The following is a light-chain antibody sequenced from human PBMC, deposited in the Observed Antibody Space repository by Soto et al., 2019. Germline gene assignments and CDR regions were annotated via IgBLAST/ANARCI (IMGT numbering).Light chain of an antibody. V-gene: IGLV2-14*03. J-gene: IGLJ1*01. Sequence: QSVLTQPTSVSGSPGQSITISCTGTSSDVGGYNYVSWYQQHPGKAPKLMIFDVSHRPSGVSNRFSGSKSGNTASLTISGLQAEDEAHYYCTSYTSSSTLVFGTGTKVTVL. CDR1: SSDVGGYNY. CDR3: TSYTSSSTLV. CDR2: DVS.